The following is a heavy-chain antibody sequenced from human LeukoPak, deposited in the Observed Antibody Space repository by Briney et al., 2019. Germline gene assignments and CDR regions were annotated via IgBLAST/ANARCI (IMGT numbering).Heavy chain of an antibody. J-gene: IGHJ5*02. V-gene: IGHV3-30*02. CDR3: ASDTYDFWSGYFPTRRPFDP. Sequence: PGGSLRLSCAASGFTFSSYGMHWVRQAPGKGLEWVAFIRYDGSNKYYADSVKGRFTISRDNAKNSLYLQMNSLRAEDTAVYYCASDTYDFWSGYFPTRRPFDPWGQGTLVTVSS. D-gene: IGHD3-3*01. CDR2: IRYDGSNK. CDR1: GFTFSSYG.